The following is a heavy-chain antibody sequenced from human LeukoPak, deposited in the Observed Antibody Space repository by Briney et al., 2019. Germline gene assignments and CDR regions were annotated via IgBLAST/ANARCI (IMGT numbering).Heavy chain of an antibody. CDR1: GGSISSSSYY. D-gene: IGHD6-19*01. CDR2: IYHSGST. CDR3: ARDRISVSDPPNWFDP. V-gene: IGHV4-39*07. Sequence: SETLSLTCTVSGGSISSSSYYWGWIRQPPGKGLEWIGSIYHSGSTYYNPSLKSRVTISVDTSKNQFSLKLSSMTAADTAVYYCARDRISVSDPPNWFDPWGQGTLVTVSS. J-gene: IGHJ5*02.